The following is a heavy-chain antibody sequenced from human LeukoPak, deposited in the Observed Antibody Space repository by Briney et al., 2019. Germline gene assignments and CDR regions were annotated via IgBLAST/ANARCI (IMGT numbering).Heavy chain of an antibody. CDR1: GGSISSYY. CDR2: IYYSGST. D-gene: IGHD4-23*01. CDR3: ARYLDYGGNSRVFQH. Sequence: SETLSLTCTVSGGSISSYYWSWIRQPPGKGLEWIGYIYYSGSTNYNPSLKSRVTISIDTSKNQFSLKLSSVTAADTAVYYCARYLDYGGNSRVFQHWGQGTLVTVSS. J-gene: IGHJ1*01. V-gene: IGHV4-59*12.